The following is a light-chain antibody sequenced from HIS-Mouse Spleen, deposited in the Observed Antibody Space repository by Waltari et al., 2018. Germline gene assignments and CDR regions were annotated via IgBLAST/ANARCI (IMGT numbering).Light chain of an antibody. CDR3: SSYTSSSTV. CDR2: DGS. Sequence: QSALTQPASVSGSPGQSITISCTGTSSDGGGYNYVSWYQQHPGKAPKLMIYDGSNRPSGVSNRFSGSKSGNTASLTISGLQAEDEADYYCSSYTSSSTVFGGGTKLTVL. V-gene: IGLV2-14*03. CDR1: SSDGGGYNY. J-gene: IGLJ3*02.